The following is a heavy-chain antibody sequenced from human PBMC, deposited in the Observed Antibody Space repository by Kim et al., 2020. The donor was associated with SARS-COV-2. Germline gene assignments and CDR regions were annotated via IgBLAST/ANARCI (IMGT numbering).Heavy chain of an antibody. CDR2: ISSSSGFI. CDR1: GFTLSGFI. V-gene: IGHV3-21*01. D-gene: IGHD3-16*01. CDR3: AQGALGELIRLDS. J-gene: IGHJ4*02. Sequence: GGSLRLSCVASGFTLSGFIMSWVRQAPGKGLEWVSFISSSSGFIFYADSVKGRFTVSRDNSRNSLFLQMNSLRAEDTAVYFCAQGALGELIRLDSWGQGT.